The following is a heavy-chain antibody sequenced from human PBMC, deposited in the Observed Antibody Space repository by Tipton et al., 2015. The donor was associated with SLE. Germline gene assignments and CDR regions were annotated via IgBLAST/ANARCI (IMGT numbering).Heavy chain of an antibody. CDR2: IYPGDSDT. V-gene: IGHV5-51*03. CDR3: ARLDWYSSSSDYYYGMDV. CDR1: GYSFTSYW. D-gene: IGHD6-6*01. Sequence: VQLVQSGPEVKKPGESLKISCKGSGYSFTSYWIGWVRQMPGKGLEWMGIIYPGDSDTRYSPSFQGQVTISADKSISTAYLQWSSLKASDTAMYYCARLDWYSSSSDYYYGMDVWGQGTTVTVSS. J-gene: IGHJ6*02.